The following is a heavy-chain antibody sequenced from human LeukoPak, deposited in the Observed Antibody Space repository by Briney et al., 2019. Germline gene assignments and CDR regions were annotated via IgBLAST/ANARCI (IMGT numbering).Heavy chain of an antibody. CDR3: ARDHLATRGTGGAPPL. CDR1: GFTFSDYY. D-gene: IGHD1-26*01. Sequence: GGSLRLSCAASGFTFSDYYMSWIRQAPGKGLEWVSYISSSGSFIYYADSIKGRFTISRDNAKNSLYLQMNSLRAEDTAGYYCARDHLATRGTGGAPPLWGQGTLVTVSS. CDR2: ISSSGSFI. V-gene: IGHV3-11*01. J-gene: IGHJ4*02.